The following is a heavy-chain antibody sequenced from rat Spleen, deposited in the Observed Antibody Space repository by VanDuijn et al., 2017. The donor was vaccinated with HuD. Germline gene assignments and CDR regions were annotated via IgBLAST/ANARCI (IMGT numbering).Heavy chain of an antibody. CDR3: ARSSTGPMDA. D-gene: IGHD1-3*01. Sequence: EVQLVESDGGLVQPGRSLKLSCTASGFTFSNYDMAWVRQAPTKGLEWVASISPSGGSIYYRDSVKGRFTVSRDNAKSTLYLQMDSLRSEDTATYYCARSSTGPMDAWGQGVMVTVSS. V-gene: IGHV5S23*01. CDR2: ISPSGGSI. J-gene: IGHJ2*01. CDR1: GFTFSNYD.